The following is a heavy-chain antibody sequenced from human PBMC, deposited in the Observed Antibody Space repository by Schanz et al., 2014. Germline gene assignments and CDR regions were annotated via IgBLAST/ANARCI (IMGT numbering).Heavy chain of an antibody. D-gene: IGHD1-26*01. CDR3: ARDRDQWDGNYLDY. CDR2: IGGSDGNT. V-gene: IGHV1-18*01. CDR1: GYTFTRSG. J-gene: IGHJ4*02. Sequence: QVQLVQSRGEVKTPGASVKVSCKASGYTFTRSGISWVRQAPGQGLEWMGWIGGSDGNTNFAQKFQGRVTMTTDTSTSTVYMELRSLTSDDSAVYYCARDRDQWDGNYLDYWGQGTLVTVSS.